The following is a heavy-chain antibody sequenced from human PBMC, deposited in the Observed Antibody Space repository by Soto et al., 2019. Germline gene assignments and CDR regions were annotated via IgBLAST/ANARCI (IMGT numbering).Heavy chain of an antibody. CDR1: GDTFTSYY. J-gene: IGHJ6*02. D-gene: IGHD2-8*01. Sequence: ASVKVSCKAPGDTFTSYYLNWVRQAPGQGLEWIGVINPHGGSTKYAQKFQGRVTITADKSTSTAYMELSSLRSEDTALYYCASSIVLMVYALYYYYGMDVWGQGTTVTVSS. V-gene: IGHV1-46*01. CDR2: INPHGGST. CDR3: ASSIVLMVYALYYYYGMDV.